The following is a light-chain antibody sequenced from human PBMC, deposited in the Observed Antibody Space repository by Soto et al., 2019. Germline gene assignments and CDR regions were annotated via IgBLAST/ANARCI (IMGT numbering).Light chain of an antibody. Sequence: DIQMTQSPSSLSASVGDRVTITCRANQSISSYLNWYQQKPGKAPKLLIYAASSLQSGVPSRFSGSGSGTDFTLTISSLQPEDFATYYCQQSYSTPLYTFGQGTKLEIK. CDR3: QQSYSTPLYT. J-gene: IGKJ2*01. CDR1: QSISSY. CDR2: AAS. V-gene: IGKV1-39*01.